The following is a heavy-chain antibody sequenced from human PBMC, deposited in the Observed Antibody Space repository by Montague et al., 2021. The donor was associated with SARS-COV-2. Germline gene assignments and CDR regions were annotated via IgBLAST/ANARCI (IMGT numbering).Heavy chain of an antibody. J-gene: IGHJ6*02. D-gene: IGHD1-1*01. Sequence: NEYAVAVTSRIAINPDTSKNQFSLQVNSVTAEDTAVYYCSRGAERYYFYGMDVWGQGTTVTVSS. V-gene: IGHV6-1*01. CDR2: N. CDR3: SRGAERYYFYGMDV.